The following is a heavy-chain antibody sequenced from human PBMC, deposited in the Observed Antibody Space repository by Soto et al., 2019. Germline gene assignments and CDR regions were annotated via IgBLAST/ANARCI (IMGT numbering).Heavy chain of an antibody. CDR2: IKSKTDGGTT. Sequence: PGGSLRLSCAASGFTFSNAWMTWVRLAPGKGLEWVGLIKSKTDGGTTDYAAPVKGRFTISRDDSKNTLYLQMNSLKTEDTAVYYCTTDSPSHYDFWSGAGYYYGMDVWGQGTTVTVSS. D-gene: IGHD3-3*01. CDR3: TTDSPSHYDFWSGAGYYYGMDV. J-gene: IGHJ6*02. V-gene: IGHV3-15*01. CDR1: GFTFSNAW.